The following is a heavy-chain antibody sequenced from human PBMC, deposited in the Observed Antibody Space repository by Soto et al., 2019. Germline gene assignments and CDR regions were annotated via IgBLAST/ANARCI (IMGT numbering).Heavy chain of an antibody. CDR1: GFTFSSYG. CDR3: ARDNGSGSYYKGNYFDY. CDR2: IWYDGSNK. D-gene: IGHD3-10*01. V-gene: IGHV3-33*01. Sequence: QVQLVESGGGVVQPGRSLRLSCAASGFTFSSYGMHWVRQAPGKGLEWVAVIWYDGSNKYYADSVKGRFTISRDNSKNTLYLQMNSLRAEDTAVYYCARDNGSGSYYKGNYFDYWGQGTLVTVSS. J-gene: IGHJ4*02.